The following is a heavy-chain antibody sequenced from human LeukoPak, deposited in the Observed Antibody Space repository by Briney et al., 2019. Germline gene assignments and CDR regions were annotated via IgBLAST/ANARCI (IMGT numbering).Heavy chain of an antibody. CDR1: GGSISTYY. CDR2: IYYSGST. V-gene: IGHV4-59*08. Sequence: SETLSLTCTVSGGSISTYYWSWIRQPPGKGLEWIGYIYYSGSTNYNPSPKTRVTIPPDTSENQFSLKLNSVTAADTAVYYCARTGYCSGGSCYSYYYYGMDVWGQGTTVTVSS. J-gene: IGHJ6*02. D-gene: IGHD2-15*01. CDR3: ARTGYCSGGSCYSYYYYGMDV.